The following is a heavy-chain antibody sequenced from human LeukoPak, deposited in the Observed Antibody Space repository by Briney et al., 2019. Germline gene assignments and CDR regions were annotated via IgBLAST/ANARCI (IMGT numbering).Heavy chain of an antibody. CDR3: ARRSQEQQLVLYYYYYMDV. CDR1: GYTFTSYG. CDR2: IRAYNGNT. V-gene: IGHV1-18*01. J-gene: IGHJ6*03. D-gene: IGHD6-13*01. Sequence: ASVKVSCKAPGYTFTSYGISWERQAPGQGLEWMGWIRAYNGNTNYAQKLKGRVTMTTDTSTSTAYMELRSLRSDDTAVYYCARRSQEQQLVLYYYYYMDVWGKGTTVTVSS.